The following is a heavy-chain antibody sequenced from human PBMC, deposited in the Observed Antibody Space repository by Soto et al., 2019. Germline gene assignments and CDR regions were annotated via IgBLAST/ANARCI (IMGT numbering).Heavy chain of an antibody. V-gene: IGHV1-46*01. CDR2: INPSGGST. CDR1: GYTFTSYY. D-gene: IGHD2-2*01. Sequence: ASVKVSCKASGYTFTSYYMHWVRQAPGQGLEWMGIINPSGGSTSYAQKFQGRVTMTRDTSTSTVYMELSSLRSEDTAVYYCARGVGYGGYCSSTSCYSKYYFDYWGQGTLVTVSS. J-gene: IGHJ4*02. CDR3: ARGVGYGGYCSSTSCYSKYYFDY.